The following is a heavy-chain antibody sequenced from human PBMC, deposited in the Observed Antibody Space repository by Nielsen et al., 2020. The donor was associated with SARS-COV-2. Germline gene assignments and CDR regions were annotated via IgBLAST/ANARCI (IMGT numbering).Heavy chain of an antibody. V-gene: IGHV4-39*01. Sequence: SETLSLTCTVSGGSISSRSYYWGWIRQPPGKGLEWIGSIYYNGISYYNASLESRVTISLDTSKNQFSLKLRSVTAADTAVYYCARRGGATSGYWTSQTYHFDYWGQGTLVTVSS. CDR3: ARRGGATSGYWTSQTYHFDY. CDR2: IYYNGIS. J-gene: IGHJ4*02. CDR1: GGSISSRSYY. D-gene: IGHD3-22*01.